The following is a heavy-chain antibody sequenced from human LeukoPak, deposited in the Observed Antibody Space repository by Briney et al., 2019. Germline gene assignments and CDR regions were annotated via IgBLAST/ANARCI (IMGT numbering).Heavy chain of an antibody. D-gene: IGHD1-7*01. J-gene: IGHJ3*02. V-gene: IGHV4-59*05. Sequence: SETLSLTCTVSGGSISNYCWSWIRQSAGKGLEWIGSIYYSGSIYYNPSLESRVTISVDTSKNQFSLKLSSVTAADTAVYYCARAELELLAFDIWGQGTMVTVSS. CDR1: GGSISNYC. CDR2: IYYSGSI. CDR3: ARAELELLAFDI.